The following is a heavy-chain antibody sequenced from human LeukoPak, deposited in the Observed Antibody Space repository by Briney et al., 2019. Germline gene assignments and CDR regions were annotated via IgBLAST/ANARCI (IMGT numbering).Heavy chain of an antibody. D-gene: IGHD2-2*02. CDR2: INSDGSST. CDR1: GFTFSSYW. V-gene: IGHV3-74*01. CDR3: AKDRYCSSTSCYTGFDY. Sequence: SGGSLRLSCAASGFTFSSYWMHWVRQAPGKGLVWVSRINSDGSSTSYADSVKGRFTISRDNAKNTLYLQMNSLRAEDTAVYYCAKDRYCSSTSCYTGFDYWGQGTLVTVSS. J-gene: IGHJ4*02.